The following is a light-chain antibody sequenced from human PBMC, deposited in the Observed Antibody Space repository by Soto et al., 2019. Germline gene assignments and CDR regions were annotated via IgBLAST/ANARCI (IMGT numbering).Light chain of an antibody. Sequence: QSALTQPASVSGSPGQSITISCTGTSSDVGGYNYVSWFQQHPGKAPKLKIYEVSNRPSGVSNRFSGSKSGYTASLTISELQAEDEADYYCTSFTSSSTDIFGIGTKVTVL. J-gene: IGLJ1*01. CDR2: EVS. V-gene: IGLV2-14*03. CDR3: TSFTSSSTDI. CDR1: SSDVGGYNY.